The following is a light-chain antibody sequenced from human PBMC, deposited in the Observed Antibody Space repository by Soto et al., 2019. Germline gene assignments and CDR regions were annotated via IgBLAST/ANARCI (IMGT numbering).Light chain of an antibody. V-gene: IGKV1-33*01. CDR3: QQYDNLPLT. J-gene: IGKJ4*01. CDR1: QDIANY. Sequence: DIQITQSPSSLSASVGDRVTITCQASQDIANYLNWYQQKAGRAPKFLIYDASNLETGVPSRVSGSGSGADFTLSISSLQPEGIGTYYCQQYDNLPLTVGGGTKVDIK. CDR2: DAS.